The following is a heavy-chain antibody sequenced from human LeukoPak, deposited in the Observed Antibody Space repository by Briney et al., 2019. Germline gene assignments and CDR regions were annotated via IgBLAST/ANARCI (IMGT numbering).Heavy chain of an antibody. J-gene: IGHJ6*03. CDR2: IYYSGST. CDR3: ARERNYDFWSGSNYMDV. D-gene: IGHD3-3*01. Sequence: SETLSLTCTVSGGSISSYYWSWIRQPPGKGLEWIGYIYYSGSTNYNPSLTSRVTISVDTSKNQFSLKLSSVTAADTAVYYCARERNYDFWSGSNYMDVWGKGTTVTVSS. V-gene: IGHV4-59*01. CDR1: GGSISSYY.